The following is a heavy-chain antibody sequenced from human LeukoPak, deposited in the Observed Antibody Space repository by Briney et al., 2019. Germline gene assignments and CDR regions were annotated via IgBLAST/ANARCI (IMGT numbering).Heavy chain of an antibody. V-gene: IGHV3-11*01. Sequence: GGSLRPSCAASGFTLSDYYMSWIRQAPGKGLEWVSYSSSSGSTIYYADSVKGRFAISRDNAKSSLYLQMNSLRAEDTAVYYCARRRDFIDYWGQGTLVTVSS. D-gene: IGHD3/OR15-3a*01. CDR1: GFTLSDYY. CDR3: ARRRDFIDY. CDR2: SSSSGSTI. J-gene: IGHJ4*02.